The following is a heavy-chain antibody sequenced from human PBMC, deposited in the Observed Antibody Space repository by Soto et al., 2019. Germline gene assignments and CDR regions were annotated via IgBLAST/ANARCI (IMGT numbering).Heavy chain of an antibody. CDR3: ASHSNYEDYYYGMDV. CDR2: IYHSGST. CDR1: GGSISSSNL. Sequence: SETLSLTCAVSGGSISSSNLWSCVRQPPGKGLEWIGEIYHSGSTNYNPSLKSRVTISVDKSKNQFSLKLSSVTAADTAVYYCASHSNYEDYYYGMDVWGQGTTVTVSS. V-gene: IGHV4-4*02. J-gene: IGHJ6*02. D-gene: IGHD4-4*01.